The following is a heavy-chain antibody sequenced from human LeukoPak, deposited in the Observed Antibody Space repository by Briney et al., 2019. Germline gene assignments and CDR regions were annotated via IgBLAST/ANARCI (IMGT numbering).Heavy chain of an antibody. CDR1: GGSISSSSYY. V-gene: IGHV4-39*07. CDR3: ARGRGYYGSGSYFWRNQHYVDY. J-gene: IGHJ4*02. CDR2: IYYSGST. Sequence: PSETLSLTCTVSGGSISSSSYYWGWIRQPPGKGLEWIGSIYYSGSTYYNPSLKSRVTISIDTSKNQISLKVTSVTAADTAVYYCARGRGYYGSGSYFWRNQHYVDYWGQGTLVTVSS. D-gene: IGHD3-10*01.